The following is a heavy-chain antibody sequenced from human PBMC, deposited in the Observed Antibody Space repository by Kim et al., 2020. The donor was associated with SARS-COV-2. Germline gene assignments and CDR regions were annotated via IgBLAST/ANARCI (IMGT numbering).Heavy chain of an antibody. CDR3: ARHPPWAADKGGLDP. Sequence: SETLSLTCTVSGASVSSSNFFWAWIRQPPGTGLEWIASFAYSGSTYYNPSLNSRVATSVDTSKNQFSLKLSSVTAADTAIYYCARHPPWAADKGGLDPWG. CDR2: FAYSGST. J-gene: IGHJ5*02. V-gene: IGHV4-39*01. D-gene: IGHD6-13*01. CDR1: GASVSSSNFF.